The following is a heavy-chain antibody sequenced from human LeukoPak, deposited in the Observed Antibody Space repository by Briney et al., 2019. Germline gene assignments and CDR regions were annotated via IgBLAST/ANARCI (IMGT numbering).Heavy chain of an antibody. CDR1: GFTFNTHA. D-gene: IGHD2-8*01. Sequence: GGYLRRSCAASGFTFNTHAMSWVRHAPGEGLTWVSTFTGSGGTTYYADSVKGRFTISRDNSKNTLYLQMNSLRAEDTAIYYCAKCGPYAIGRSGYFDSWGQGTLVTVSS. J-gene: IGHJ4*02. V-gene: IGHV3-23*01. CDR2: FTGSGGTT. CDR3: AKCGPYAIGRSGYFDS.